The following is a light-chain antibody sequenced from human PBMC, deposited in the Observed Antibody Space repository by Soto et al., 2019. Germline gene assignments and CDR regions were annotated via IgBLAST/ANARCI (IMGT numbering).Light chain of an antibody. CDR2: DAS. CDR1: ESIRTW. J-gene: IGKJ3*01. V-gene: IGKV1-5*01. CDR3: QQYRT. Sequence: DIQMTQSTSSVSASVGDRVTITCRASESIRTWLAWYQHKPGKAPKFLIYDASTLESGVPSRFSGSGSGTEFTLTISSLQPDDFATYYCQQYRTFGPGTKVDI.